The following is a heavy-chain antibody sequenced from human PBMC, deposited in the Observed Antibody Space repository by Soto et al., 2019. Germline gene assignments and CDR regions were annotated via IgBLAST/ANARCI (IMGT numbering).Heavy chain of an antibody. Sequence: EVQLVESGGGLVQPGGSLRLSCAASGFGFSNYEMNWVRQAPGKGLEWVSYITSSGGATIYADSVKGRFTISRDNAKDSLYLRMNSRRVEDTAVYYCASGDCKTSCQIGFWGQRALVTVSP. CDR2: ITSSGGAT. J-gene: IGHJ4*02. CDR1: GFGFSNYE. D-gene: IGHD2-2*01. V-gene: IGHV3-48*03. CDR3: ASGDCKTSCQIGF.